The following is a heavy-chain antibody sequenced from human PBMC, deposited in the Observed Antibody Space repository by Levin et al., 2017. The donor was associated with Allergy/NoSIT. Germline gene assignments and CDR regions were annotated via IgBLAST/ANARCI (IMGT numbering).Heavy chain of an antibody. CDR3: ARALGYCSGGSCYSVSHWYFDL. CDR2: ISSSSSYI. V-gene: IGHV3-21*01. D-gene: IGHD2-15*01. CDR1: GFTFSSYS. Sequence: GGSLRLSCAASGFTFSSYSMNWVRQAPGKGLEWVSSISSSSSYIYYADSVKGRFTISRDNAKNSLYLQMNSLRAEDTAVYYCARALGYCSGGSCYSVSHWYFDLWGRGTLVTVSS. J-gene: IGHJ2*01.